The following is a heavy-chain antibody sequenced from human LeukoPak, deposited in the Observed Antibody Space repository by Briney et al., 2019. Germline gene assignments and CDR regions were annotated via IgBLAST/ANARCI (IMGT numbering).Heavy chain of an antibody. CDR3: ARDFGNSVYYFDY. V-gene: IGHV4-38-2*02. D-gene: IGHD4-23*01. CDR2: IYHSGST. J-gene: IGHJ4*02. CDR1: GYSISSGYY. Sequence: SETLSLTCTVSGYSISSGYYWGWIRQPPGKGLEWIGSIYHSGSTYYNPSLKSRVTISVDTSKNQFSLKLSSVTAADTAVYYCARDFGNSVYYFDYWGQGTLVTVSS.